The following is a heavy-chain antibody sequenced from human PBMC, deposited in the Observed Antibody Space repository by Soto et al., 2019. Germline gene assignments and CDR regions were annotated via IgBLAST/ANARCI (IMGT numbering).Heavy chain of an antibody. D-gene: IGHD3-3*01. Sequence: SETLSLTCPVSGCSISSGGYYWSWIRQHPGKGLEWIGYIYYSGSTYYNPSLKSRVTISVDTSKNQFSLKLSSVTAADTAVYYCARNHDFPNWFDPWGQGTLVTVSS. CDR3: ARNHDFPNWFDP. CDR1: GCSISSGGYY. J-gene: IGHJ5*02. V-gene: IGHV4-31*03. CDR2: IYYSGST.